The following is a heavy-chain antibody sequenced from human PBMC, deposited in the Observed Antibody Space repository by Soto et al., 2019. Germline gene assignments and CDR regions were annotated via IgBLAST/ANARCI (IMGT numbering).Heavy chain of an antibody. CDR3: ARTHYSDRSGTDY. J-gene: IGHJ4*02. V-gene: IGHV4-30-4*01. CDR2: IYYSGST. D-gene: IGHD3-22*01. CDR1: GGSIRSGDSY. Sequence: ASETLSLTCTVSGGSIRSGDSYWSWIRQPPGKGLEWIGYIYYSGSTYYNPSLKSRVTISLDTSKNQFSLNLSSVTAADTAVYYCARTHYSDRSGTDYWGQGTLVTVS.